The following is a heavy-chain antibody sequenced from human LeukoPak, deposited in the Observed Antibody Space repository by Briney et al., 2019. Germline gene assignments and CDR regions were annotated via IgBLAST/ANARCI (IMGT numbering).Heavy chain of an antibody. Sequence: SETLSLTCAVSGGSISSSNWWSWVRQPPGKGLEWIGEIYHSGSTNYNPSLKSRVTISVDKSKNQFSLKLSSVTAADTAVYYCARGGMVRGVIKGAFDIWGQGTMVTVSS. V-gene: IGHV4-4*02. D-gene: IGHD3-10*01. CDR1: GGSISSSNW. CDR3: ARGGMVRGVIKGAFDI. CDR2: IYHSGST. J-gene: IGHJ3*02.